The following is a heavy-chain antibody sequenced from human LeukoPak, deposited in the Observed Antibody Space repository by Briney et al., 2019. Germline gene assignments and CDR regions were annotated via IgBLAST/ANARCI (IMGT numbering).Heavy chain of an antibody. CDR2: INPSGTGT. V-gene: IGHV1-46*01. CDR1: GYTITNNY. D-gene: IGHD4-17*01. J-gene: IGHJ5*02. Sequence: GASVKVSCKASGYTITNNYMHWVRQAPGQGLEWMGVINPSGTGTSYAQKFQGRITMSRDTSTSTVYMELSSLRSEDTAFYYCARHLTVTNENWFDPWGQGTLVTVSS. CDR3: ARHLTVTNENWFDP.